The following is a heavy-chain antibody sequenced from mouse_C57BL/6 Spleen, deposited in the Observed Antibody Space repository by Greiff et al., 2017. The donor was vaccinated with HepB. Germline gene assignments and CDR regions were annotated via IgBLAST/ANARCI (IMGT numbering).Heavy chain of an antibody. CDR2: IDPSDSYT. CDR1: GYTFTSYW. Sequence: QVQLQQPGAELVMPGASVKLSCKASGYTFTSYWMHWVKQRPGQGLEWIGEIDPSDSYTNYNQKFKGKSTLTVDTSSSTAYMQLSSLTSEDSAVYYCARGNDCYYPYCWGQGTTLTVAS. D-gene: IGHD2-3*01. J-gene: IGHJ2*01. V-gene: IGHV1-69*01. CDR3: ARGNDCYYPYC.